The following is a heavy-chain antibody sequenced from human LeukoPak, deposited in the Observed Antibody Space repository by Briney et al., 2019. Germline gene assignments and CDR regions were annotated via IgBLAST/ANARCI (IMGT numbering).Heavy chain of an antibody. D-gene: IGHD6-6*01. Sequence: GGSLRLSCAASGFTFSSYAMHWVRQAPGKGLEWVAVISYDGSNKYYADSVKGRFTISRDNSKNTLYLQMNSLRAEDTAVYYCATIAARLHRTPVDYWGQGTLVTVSS. J-gene: IGHJ4*02. CDR2: ISYDGSNK. V-gene: IGHV3-30*01. CDR3: ATIAARLHRTPVDY. CDR1: GFTFSSYA.